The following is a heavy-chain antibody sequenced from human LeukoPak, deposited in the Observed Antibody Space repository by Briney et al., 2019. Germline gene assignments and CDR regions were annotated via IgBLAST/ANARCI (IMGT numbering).Heavy chain of an antibody. J-gene: IGHJ1*01. CDR3: ARVSSGWSPRSEYFQH. V-gene: IGHV4-59*01. CDR1: GGSISSYY. Sequence: SQTLSLTCTVSGGSISSYYWSWIRQPPGKGLEWIGYIYYSGSTNYNPSLKSRVTISVDTSKNQFSLKLSSVTAADTAVYYCARVSSGWSPRSEYFQHWGQGTLVTVSS. CDR2: IYYSGST. D-gene: IGHD6-19*01.